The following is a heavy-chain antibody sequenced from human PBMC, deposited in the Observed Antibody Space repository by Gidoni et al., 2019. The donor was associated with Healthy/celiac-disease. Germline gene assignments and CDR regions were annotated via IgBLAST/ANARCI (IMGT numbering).Heavy chain of an antibody. CDR1: GASIRSSSYY. CDR3: ATPSPAVITIFGVVPMDV. D-gene: IGHD3-3*01. Sequence: QLQLQESGPGLVKPSETLSLTCPVSGASIRSSSYYWGWIRQPPGKGLEWIGSIYYSGSTYYNPSLKSRVTISVDTSKNQFSLKLSSVTAADTAVYYCATPSPAVITIFGVVPMDVWGQGTTVTVSS. V-gene: IGHV4-39*07. J-gene: IGHJ6*02. CDR2: IYYSGST.